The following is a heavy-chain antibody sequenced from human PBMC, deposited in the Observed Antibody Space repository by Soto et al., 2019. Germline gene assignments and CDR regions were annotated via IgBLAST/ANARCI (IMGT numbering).Heavy chain of an antibody. CDR1: GGSFSGYH. CDR2: INHSGST. V-gene: IGHV4-34*01. D-gene: IGHD4-17*01. Sequence: PSETLSLTCAVYGGSFSGYHLNWIRQPPGKGLEWIGEINHSGSTNYNPSLKSRATISVDMSQNQFSLKLTSVTAADTAVYYCARIPGSDYSDPHDYWGQGTLVTVSS. J-gene: IGHJ4*02. CDR3: ARIPGSDYSDPHDY.